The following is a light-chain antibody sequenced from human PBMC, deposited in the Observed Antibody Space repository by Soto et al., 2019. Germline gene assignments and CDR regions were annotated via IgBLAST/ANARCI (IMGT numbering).Light chain of an antibody. J-gene: IGLJ1*01. CDR2: EVN. CDR1: SSDVGGYNY. CDR3: RTYTSRHTRV. Sequence: QSALTQPASVSGSPGQSITISCTGTSSDVGGYNYVSWYQQHPDKAPKLMIYEVNNPPSGVSIPFSGTKSGNTACLTISGRQAEDVADYYCRTYTSRHTRVFGTGTKLTVL. V-gene: IGLV2-14*01.